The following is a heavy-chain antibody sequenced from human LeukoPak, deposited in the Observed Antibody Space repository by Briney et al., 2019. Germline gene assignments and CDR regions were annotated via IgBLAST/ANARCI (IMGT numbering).Heavy chain of an antibody. CDR1: GFTFSTYA. CDR3: ARGFLGGPDQYFDS. D-gene: IGHD2-15*01. V-gene: IGHV3-23*01. CDR2: IGGGGPTT. Sequence: GGSLRLSCAASGFTFSTYAMNWVRQAPAKGLEWVSTIGGGGPTTDYADSVKDRFTISRDNSKNTLYLQMNSLRAEDTAVYFCARGFLGGPDQYFDSWGQGTQVTVSS. J-gene: IGHJ4*02.